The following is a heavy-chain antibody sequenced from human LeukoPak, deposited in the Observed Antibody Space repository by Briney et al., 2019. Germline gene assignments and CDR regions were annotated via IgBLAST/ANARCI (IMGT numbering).Heavy chain of an antibody. CDR2: IIPIFGTA. D-gene: IGHD4-23*01. CDR1: GGTFSSYA. J-gene: IGHJ6*03. V-gene: IGHV1-69*13. Sequence: HRASVKVSCKASGGTFSSYAISWVRQAPGQGLEWMGGIIPIFGTANYAQKFQGRVTITADESTSTAYMELSSLRSEDTAVYYCASSGGGNSPYYYYYMDVWGKGTTVTISS. CDR3: ASSGGGNSPYYYYYMDV.